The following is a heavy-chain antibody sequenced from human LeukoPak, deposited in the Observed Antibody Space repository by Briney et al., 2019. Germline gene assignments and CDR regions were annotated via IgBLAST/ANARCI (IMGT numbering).Heavy chain of an antibody. CDR1: GFTFSSYA. Sequence: GGSLRLSCAASGFTFSSYAMHWVRQAPGKGLEWVAVISYDGGNTYYADSVKGRFTISSDNSKSTLYLQMNSLRTEDTAVYYCARCGYTYGTDYHFDYWGQGTLVTVSS. V-gene: IGHV3-30-3*01. D-gene: IGHD5-18*01. CDR3: ARCGYTYGTDYHFDY. J-gene: IGHJ4*02. CDR2: ISYDGGNT.